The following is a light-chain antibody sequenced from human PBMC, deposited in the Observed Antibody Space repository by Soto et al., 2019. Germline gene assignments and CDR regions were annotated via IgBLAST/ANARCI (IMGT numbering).Light chain of an antibody. CDR1: QSISNH. Sequence: IQMTQSPSSLSASVEDRVIITCRASQSISNHLNWYQQKPGKAPNLLMYGASYLKSGVPTRFSGSGSGTDFTLTISSLQPEDFAIYYCQQTYTTPEITFGQGTRLEIK. V-gene: IGKV1-39*01. J-gene: IGKJ5*01. CDR2: GAS. CDR3: QQTYTTPEIT.